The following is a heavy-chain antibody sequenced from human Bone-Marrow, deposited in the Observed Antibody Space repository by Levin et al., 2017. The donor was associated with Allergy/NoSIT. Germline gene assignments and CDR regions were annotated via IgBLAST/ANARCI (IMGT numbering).Heavy chain of an antibody. Sequence: PGGSLRLSCAASGFTFSSYDMHWVRQATGKGLEWVSAIGTAGDTYYPGSVKGRFTISRENAKNSLYLQMNSLRAGDTAVYYCARIAAAGHFDYWGQGTLVTVSS. J-gene: IGHJ4*02. CDR3: ARIAAAGHFDY. V-gene: IGHV3-13*01. D-gene: IGHD6-13*01. CDR2: IGTAGDT. CDR1: GFTFSSYD.